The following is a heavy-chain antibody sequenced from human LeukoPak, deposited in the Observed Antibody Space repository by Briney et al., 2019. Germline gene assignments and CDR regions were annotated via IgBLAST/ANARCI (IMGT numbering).Heavy chain of an antibody. J-gene: IGHJ4*02. V-gene: IGHV1-2*06. CDR2: INPNSGGT. Sequence: GASVKVSCKASGYTFTGYYMHWVRQAPGQGLEWVGRINPNSGGTSYAQKFKGRVTMTRDTSISTAYMELSSLTSDDTAVYYCARDSRVAGDYWGQGTLVTVSS. CDR1: GYTFTGYY. CDR3: ARDSRVAGDY. D-gene: IGHD2-15*01.